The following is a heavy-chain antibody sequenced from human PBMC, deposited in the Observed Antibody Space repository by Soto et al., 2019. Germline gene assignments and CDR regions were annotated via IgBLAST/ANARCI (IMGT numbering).Heavy chain of an antibody. D-gene: IGHD4-4*01. Sequence: SETLSLTCAVYGGSFSGYYWSWIRQPPGKGLEWIGEINHSGSTNYNPSLKSRVTISVDTSKNQFSLKLSSVTAADTAVYYCAREADIKLTTRYYYTTWTSGAKGPRSPSP. CDR1: GGSFSGYY. J-gene: IGHJ6*03. CDR2: INHSGST. V-gene: IGHV4-34*01. CDR3: AREADIKLTTRYYYTTWTS.